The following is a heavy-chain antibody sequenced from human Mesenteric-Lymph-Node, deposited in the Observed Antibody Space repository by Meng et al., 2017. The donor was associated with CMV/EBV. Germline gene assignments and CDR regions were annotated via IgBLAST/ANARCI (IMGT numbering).Heavy chain of an antibody. CDR1: SFSGYD. D-gene: IGHD2-2*01. CDR2: INHSGST. V-gene: IGHV4-34*01. Sequence: SFSGYDWSWIRQPPGKGLEWIGEINHSGSTNYNPSLKSRVTISVDTSKNQFSLKLSSVTAADTAVYYCARGPKYCSSTSCVSYHFDYWGQGTLVTVSS. J-gene: IGHJ4*02. CDR3: ARGPKYCSSTSCVSYHFDY.